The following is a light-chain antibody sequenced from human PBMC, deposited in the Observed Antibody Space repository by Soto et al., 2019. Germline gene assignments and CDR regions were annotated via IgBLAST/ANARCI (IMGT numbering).Light chain of an antibody. Sequence: QSVLTQPPSASGTPGHGVTISCSGSSSNIGSNYVYWYQQLPGTAPKLLIYNNNHRPSGVPDRFSSSKSGTSASLAIRGLRSDDEADYYCSSWDGSLSGYVFGAGTKLTVL. CDR3: SSWDGSLSGYV. V-gene: IGLV1-47*02. J-gene: IGLJ1*01. CDR1: SSNIGSNY. CDR2: NNN.